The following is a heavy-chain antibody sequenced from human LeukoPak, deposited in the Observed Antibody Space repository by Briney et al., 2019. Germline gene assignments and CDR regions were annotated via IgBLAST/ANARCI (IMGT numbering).Heavy chain of an antibody. J-gene: IGHJ4*02. CDR3: ARAYYSGGSCYSFDY. Sequence: KPSETLSLTCTVSGGSISSYYWSWIRQPPGKGLEWIGYIYYSGSTNYNPSLKSRVTISVDTSKNQFSLKLSSVTAADTAVYYCARAYYSGGSCYSFDYWGQGTLVTVSS. D-gene: IGHD2-15*01. CDR2: IYYSGST. V-gene: IGHV4-59*08. CDR1: GGSISSYY.